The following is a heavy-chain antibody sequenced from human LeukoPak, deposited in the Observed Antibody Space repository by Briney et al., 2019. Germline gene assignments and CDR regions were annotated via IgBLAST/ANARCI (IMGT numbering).Heavy chain of an antibody. CDR3: ARDRRGESHYYGMDV. CDR1: GFTFSSYW. D-gene: IGHD4-17*01. J-gene: IGHJ6*02. CDR2: ISYDGSNK. V-gene: IGHV3-30-3*01. Sequence: PGGSLRLSCAASGFTFSSYWMSWVRQAPGKGLEWVAVISYDGSNKYYADSVKGRFTISRDNSKNTLYLQMNSLRAEDTAVYYCARDRRGESHYYGMDVWGQGTTVTVSS.